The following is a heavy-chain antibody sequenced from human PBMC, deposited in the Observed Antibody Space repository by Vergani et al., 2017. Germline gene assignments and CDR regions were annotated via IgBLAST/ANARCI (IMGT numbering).Heavy chain of an antibody. CDR3: ASDPGDDKIGP. Sequence: EVQLVESGGGLVKPGGSLRLSCAASGFTFSKNYLSWVRQAVGKGLEWVSVIYRSGDTYYADSVKGRFTISRDESTNTVYLQMNSLRIEDTAMYYCASDPGDDKIGPWGQRALVTVSS. V-gene: IGHV3-66*02. CDR2: IYRSGDT. D-gene: IGHD3-22*01. J-gene: IGHJ5*02. CDR1: GFTFSKNY.